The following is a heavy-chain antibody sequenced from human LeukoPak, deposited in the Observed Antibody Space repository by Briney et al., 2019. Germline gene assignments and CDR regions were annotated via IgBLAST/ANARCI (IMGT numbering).Heavy chain of an antibody. D-gene: IGHD6-6*01. CDR1: GFTFSRYS. J-gene: IGHJ5*02. CDR3: ARDRSPAIAATGEDWFDP. Sequence: GGSLRLSCAASGFTFSRYSMNWVRQAPGKGLEWVSSISSSSSYIYYADSVKGRFTISRDNAKNSLYLQMNSLRAEDTAVYYCARDRSPAIAATGEDWFDPWGQGTLVTVSS. V-gene: IGHV3-21*01. CDR2: ISSSSSYI.